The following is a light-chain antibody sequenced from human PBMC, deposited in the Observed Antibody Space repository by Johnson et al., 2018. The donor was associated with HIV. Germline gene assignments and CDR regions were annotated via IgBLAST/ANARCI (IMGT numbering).Light chain of an antibody. V-gene: IGLV1-51*01. CDR2: DNN. CDR3: GTWDNSLSTGGV. Sequence: QSVLTQPPSVSAAPGQKVTISCSGSSSNIGNNYVSWYQQLPGTAPKLLIYDNNKRPSGIPDRFSGSKSGTSATLGITGLQTGDEADYYCGTWDNSLSTGGVFRTGTKVTVL. J-gene: IGLJ1*01. CDR1: SSNIGNNY.